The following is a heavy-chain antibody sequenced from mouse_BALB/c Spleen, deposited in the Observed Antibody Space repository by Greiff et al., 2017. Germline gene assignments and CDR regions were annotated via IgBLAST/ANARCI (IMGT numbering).Heavy chain of an antibody. CDR1: GFSLTSYD. V-gene: IGHV2-9-2*01. Sequence: VQLQQSGPGLVAPSQSLSITCTVSGFSLTSYDISWIRQPPGKGLEWLGVIWTGGGTNYNSAFMSRLSISKDNSKSQVFLKMNSLQTDDTAIYYCVRAYYYGSKGYFDVWGAGTTVTVSS. CDR2: IWTGGGT. CDR3: VRAYYYGSKGYFDV. J-gene: IGHJ1*01. D-gene: IGHD1-1*01.